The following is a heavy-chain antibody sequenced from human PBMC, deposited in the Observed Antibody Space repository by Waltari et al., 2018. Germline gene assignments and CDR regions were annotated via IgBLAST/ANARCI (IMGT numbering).Heavy chain of an antibody. D-gene: IGHD3-22*01. CDR1: GFTFSSYS. CDR3: AREPSGDSSGYSN. J-gene: IGHJ3*01. CDR2: ISSSSSYI. V-gene: IGHV3-21*01. Sequence: EVQLVESGGGLVKPGGSLRLSCAASGFTFSSYSMNWVRQAPGKGLEWVSSISSSSSYIYYADSVKGRFTISRDNAKNSLYLQMNSRRAEDTAVYYCAREPSGDSSGYSNWGQGTMVTVSS.